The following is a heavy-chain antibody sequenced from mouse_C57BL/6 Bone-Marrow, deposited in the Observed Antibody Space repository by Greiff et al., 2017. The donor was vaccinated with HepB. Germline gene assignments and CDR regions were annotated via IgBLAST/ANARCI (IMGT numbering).Heavy chain of an antibody. CDR1: GYSFTGYF. CDR3: ARGITTVDYYAMDY. D-gene: IGHD1-1*01. CDR2: INPYNGDT. J-gene: IGHJ4*01. Sequence: EVQLVESGPELVKPGDSVKISCKASGYSFTGYFMNWVMQSHGKSLEWIGRINPYNGDTFYNQKFKGKATLTVDKSSSTAHMELRSLTSEDSAVYYCARGITTVDYYAMDYWGQGTSVTVSS. V-gene: IGHV1-20*01.